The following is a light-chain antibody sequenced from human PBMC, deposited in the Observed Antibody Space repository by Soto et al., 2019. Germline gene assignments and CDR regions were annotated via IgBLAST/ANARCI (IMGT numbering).Light chain of an antibody. CDR2: EVS. V-gene: IGLV2-14*01. J-gene: IGLJ1*01. CDR3: SSYTTSGSYV. Sequence: QSVLTQPASVSGSPGQSITISCTGTSSDIGDYNYVSWYQQHPGKAPKLMIYEVSNRPAGVSNRFSGSKSVNTASLTISGLQAEDEADYYCSSYTTSGSYVFGTGTKVTVL. CDR1: SSDIGDYNY.